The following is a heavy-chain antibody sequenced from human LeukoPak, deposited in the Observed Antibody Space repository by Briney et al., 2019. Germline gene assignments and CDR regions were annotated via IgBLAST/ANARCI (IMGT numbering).Heavy chain of an antibody. CDR3: TKAASSSPGGFDP. J-gene: IGHJ5*02. V-gene: IGHV3-23*01. CDR1: GFTFSSYA. CDR2: ISGSGGST. Sequence: GGSLRLSCAASGFTFSSYAMSWVRQAPGKGLEWVSAISGSGGSTYYADSVKGRFTISRDNSKNSLYLQMNSLRAEDTALYYCTKAASSSPGGFDPWGQGTLVTVSS.